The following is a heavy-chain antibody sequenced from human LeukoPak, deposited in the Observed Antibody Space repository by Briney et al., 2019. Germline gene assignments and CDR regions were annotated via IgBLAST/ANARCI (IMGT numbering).Heavy chain of an antibody. CDR2: LYSGGGT. V-gene: IGHV3-66*01. CDR1: GFTVSGKY. J-gene: IGHJ5*02. CDR3: AREGVAGNWFDP. Sequence: GGSLRLSCAASGFTVSGKYMNWVRQAPGKGLEWVAVLYSGGGTYYADSVKGRFTISRDNSKNSLYLQMNSLRAEDTGVYYCAREGVAGNWFDPWGQGTLVTVSS.